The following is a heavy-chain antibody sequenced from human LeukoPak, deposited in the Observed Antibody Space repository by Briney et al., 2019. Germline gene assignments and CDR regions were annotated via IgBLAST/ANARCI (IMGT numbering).Heavy chain of an antibody. J-gene: IGHJ5*02. V-gene: IGHV1-2*02. CDR2: INPNSGGT. CDR3: ARADRLHGGPYLIGP. CDR1: GYSFTDYY. D-gene: IGHD3-16*01. Sequence: ASVKVSCKTSGYSFTDYYMHWVRQAPGQGLEWMGWINPNSGGTSSAQKFQGRITMTRDTSITTVYMEVSWLTSDDSAIYYCARADRLHGGPYLIGPWGQGTLVTVSS.